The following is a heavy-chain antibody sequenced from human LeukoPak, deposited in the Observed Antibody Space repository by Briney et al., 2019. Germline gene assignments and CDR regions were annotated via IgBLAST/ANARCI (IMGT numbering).Heavy chain of an antibody. Sequence: ASVKVSCKASGYTFTDYYMHWVRQAPGQGLEWMGWMNPISGYTGYAQKFQDRVTMTRNTSMSTAYMELSGLRSEDTAVYYCARVENRDGYNPFDYWSQGTLVTVSS. CDR1: GYTFTDYY. CDR2: MNPISGYT. V-gene: IGHV1-8*02. CDR3: ARVENRDGYNPFDY. J-gene: IGHJ4*02. D-gene: IGHD5-24*01.